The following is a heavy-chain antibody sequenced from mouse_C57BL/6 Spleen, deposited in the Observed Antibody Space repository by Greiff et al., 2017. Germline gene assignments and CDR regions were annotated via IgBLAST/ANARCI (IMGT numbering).Heavy chain of an antibody. CDR2: IDPSDSYT. V-gene: IGHV1-50*01. Sequence: VQLQQPGAELVKPGASVKLSCKASGYTFTSYWMQWVKQRPGQGLEWIGEIDPSDSYTNYNQKFKGKATLTVDTSSSTAYMQLSSLTSEDSAVYYCARRESSGYAYFDYWGQGTTLTVSS. D-gene: IGHD3-2*02. J-gene: IGHJ2*01. CDR3: ARRESSGYAYFDY. CDR1: GYTFTSYW.